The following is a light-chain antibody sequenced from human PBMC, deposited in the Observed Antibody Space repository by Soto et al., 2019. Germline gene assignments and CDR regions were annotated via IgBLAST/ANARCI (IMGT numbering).Light chain of an antibody. CDR1: SSDVGGYKY. Sequence: QSALTQPPSASGSHGQSVTISCTGTSSDVGGYKYVYWYQQYPGRAPKLMIYEVTKRPSGVPDRFSGSKSGNTASLTVSGLQAEDEADYYCSSYAASNNFYFVFGGGTKVTVL. CDR3: SSYAASNNFYFV. CDR2: EVT. J-gene: IGLJ3*02. V-gene: IGLV2-8*01.